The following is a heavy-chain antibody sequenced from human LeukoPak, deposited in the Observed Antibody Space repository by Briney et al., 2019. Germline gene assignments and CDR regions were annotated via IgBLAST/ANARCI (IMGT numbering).Heavy chain of an antibody. Sequence: ASVKASCKASGYTFSDYYIHWVRQAPGQGLEWMGWINPNSGGTNSAQKFQGRVTMTRDTSISTAYMELSRLRSDDTPVYYCARESFTTVTSATDAFDIWGQGTMVTVSS. CDR2: INPNSGGT. V-gene: IGHV1-2*02. D-gene: IGHD4-17*01. CDR1: GYTFSDYY. CDR3: ARESFTTVTSATDAFDI. J-gene: IGHJ3*02.